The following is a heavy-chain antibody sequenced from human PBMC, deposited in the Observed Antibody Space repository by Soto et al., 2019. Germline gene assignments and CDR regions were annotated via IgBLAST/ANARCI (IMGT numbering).Heavy chain of an antibody. CDR1: GGSFSGYY. Sequence: LSLTCAVYGGSFSGYYWSWIRQPPGKGLEWIGEINHSGSTNYNPSLKSRVTISVDTSKNQFSLKLRSVTAADTAVYYCAINSGSPTWRGQGTLVTVSS. CDR3: AINSGSPTW. V-gene: IGHV4-34*01. D-gene: IGHD1-26*01. J-gene: IGHJ4*02. CDR2: INHSGST.